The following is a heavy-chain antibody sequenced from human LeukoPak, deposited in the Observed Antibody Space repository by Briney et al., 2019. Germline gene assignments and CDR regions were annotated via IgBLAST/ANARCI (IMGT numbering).Heavy chain of an antibody. CDR3: AKDRRAVAGTYYYYGMDV. CDR1: GFTFSSYG. Sequence: PGGSLRLSCAASGFTFSSYGMHWVRQAPGKGLEWVAFIRYDGSNKYYADSVKGRFTISRDNSKNTLYLQMNSLRAEDTALYYCAKDRRAVAGTYYYYGMDVWGQGTTVTVSS. J-gene: IGHJ6*02. V-gene: IGHV3-30*02. CDR2: IRYDGSNK. D-gene: IGHD6-19*01.